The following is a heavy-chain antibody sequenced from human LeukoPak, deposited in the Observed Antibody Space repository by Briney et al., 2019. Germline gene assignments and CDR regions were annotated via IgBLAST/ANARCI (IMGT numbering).Heavy chain of an antibody. CDR1: GFTFSSYG. CDR3: ARDSSSDGMDV. CDR2: IWYDGSSK. Sequence: PGGSLRLSCAASGFTFSSYGMHWVRQAPGKGLEWVAVIWYDGSSKYYADSVKGRFTISRDNSKNTLYLQMNSLRAEDTAVYYCARDSSSDGMDVWGQGTTVTVSS. D-gene: IGHD6-6*01. J-gene: IGHJ6*02. V-gene: IGHV3-33*01.